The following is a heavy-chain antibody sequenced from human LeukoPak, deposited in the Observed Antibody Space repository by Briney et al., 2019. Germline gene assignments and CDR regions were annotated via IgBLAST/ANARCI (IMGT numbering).Heavy chain of an antibody. CDR2: IYSGGNT. J-gene: IGHJ5*02. CDR1: GGSISSYY. D-gene: IGHD3-16*01. V-gene: IGHV4-4*07. Sequence: SETLSLTCTVSGGSISSYYWSWIRQPAGKGLEWIGRIYSGGNTNYNPSLKSRVTMSVDTSKNQFPLKLSSLTAAETAVYYCARGSVITFGGVTQTGGNWFDPWGQGTLVTVSS. CDR3: ARGSVITFGGVTQTGGNWFDP.